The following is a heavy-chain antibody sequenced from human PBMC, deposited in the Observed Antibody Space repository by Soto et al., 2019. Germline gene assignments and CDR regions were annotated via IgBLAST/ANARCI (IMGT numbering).Heavy chain of an antibody. Sequence: GGSLRLSCAASGFTFSSYWMSWVRQAPGKGLEWVANIKQDGSEKDYVDSVKGRITISRDNAKNSLYLQMNSLRAEDTAVYYCARGSSGWERDYYYYGMDVWGQGNTVTVSS. CDR3: ARGSSGWERDYYYYGMDV. CDR1: GFTFSSYW. V-gene: IGHV3-7*05. J-gene: IGHJ6*02. CDR2: IKQDGSEK. D-gene: IGHD6-19*01.